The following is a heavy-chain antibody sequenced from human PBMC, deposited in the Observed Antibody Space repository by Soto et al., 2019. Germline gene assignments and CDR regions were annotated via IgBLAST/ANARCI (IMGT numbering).Heavy chain of an antibody. V-gene: IGHV3-21*01. Sequence: PGGSLRLSCAASGFTFSPYTMNWVRQAPGKGLEWVSSSSSSSNYIYYANSVRGRFTISRDDAKNSLYLQMNSLRAEDTAVYYCVRQNYGSGTYPNYYYGMDVWGQGTTVTVSS. CDR1: GFTFSPYT. D-gene: IGHD3-10*01. J-gene: IGHJ6*02. CDR2: SSSSSNYI. CDR3: VRQNYGSGTYPNYYYGMDV.